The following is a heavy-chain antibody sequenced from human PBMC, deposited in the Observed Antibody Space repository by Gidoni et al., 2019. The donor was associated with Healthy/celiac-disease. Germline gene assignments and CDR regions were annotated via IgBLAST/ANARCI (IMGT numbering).Heavy chain of an antibody. J-gene: IGHJ6*02. V-gene: IGHV3-53*02. CDR3: AREEVVVAATHYYYYYGMDV. Sequence: EVQLVGTGGGVVLPGGSLRRPRAAHGFSACSHYMSWVRQAPGKGLEWVSVIDSGGSTYYADSVKGRFTISRDNSKNTLYLQMNSLRAEDTAVYYCAREEVVVAATHYYYYYGMDVWGQGTTVTVSS. CDR2: IDSGGST. CDR1: GFSACSHY. D-gene: IGHD2-15*01.